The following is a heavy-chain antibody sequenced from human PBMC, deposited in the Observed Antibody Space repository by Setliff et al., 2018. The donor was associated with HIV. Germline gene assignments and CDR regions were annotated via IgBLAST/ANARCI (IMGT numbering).Heavy chain of an antibody. CDR1: GGSISSSNYF. CDR2: IYYSGST. J-gene: IGHJ6*02. V-gene: IGHV4-39*01. D-gene: IGHD2-2*01. CDR3: ARGRSCSSSSCYLVYYYYYGMDV. Sequence: SSETLSLTCTVSGGSISSSNYFGGWIRQPPGKGLEWIASIYYSGSTYYNPSLRSRVTISVDTSKNQFSLRLSSVTAADTAVYYCARGRSCSSSSCYLVYYYYYGMDVWGHGSTVTVSS.